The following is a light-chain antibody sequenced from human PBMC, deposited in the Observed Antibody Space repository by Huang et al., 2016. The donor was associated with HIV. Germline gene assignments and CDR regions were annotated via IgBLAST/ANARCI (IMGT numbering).Light chain of an antibody. CDR3: HQYYSSPQT. V-gene: IGKV4-1*01. J-gene: IGKJ1*01. CDR1: QSVFHSSNNKNY. CDR2: WAS. Sequence: DIVVTQSPGSLALSLGERAAINCTSSQSVFHSSNNKNYLNWYQLKPGQSPQLLIYWASTRECVVPDRCRGTGSGTDFTLTITSLQAEDVAVYYCHQYYSSPQTFGQGTKVEV.